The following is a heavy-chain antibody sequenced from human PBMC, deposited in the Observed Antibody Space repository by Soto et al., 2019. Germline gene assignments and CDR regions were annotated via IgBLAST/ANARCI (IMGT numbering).Heavy chain of an antibody. CDR1: GFTFSSYW. V-gene: IGHV3-74*01. CDR2: INSDGSST. D-gene: IGHD3-22*01. Sequence: GESLKISCAASGFTFSSYWMHWVRQAPGKGLVWVSRINSDGSSTSYADSVKGRFTISRDNAKNTLYLQMNSLRAEDTAVYYCARGYYYDSSGYYDYWGQGTLVTVSS. J-gene: IGHJ4*02. CDR3: ARGYYYDSSGYYDY.